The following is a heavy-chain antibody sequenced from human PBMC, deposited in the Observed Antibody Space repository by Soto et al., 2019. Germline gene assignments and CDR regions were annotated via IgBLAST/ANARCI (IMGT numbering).Heavy chain of an antibody. Sequence: GESLKISCKGSGYSFAGYWITWVRQKPGKGLEWMGRIDPSDSQTYYSPSFRGHVTISVTKSITTVFLQWSSLRAADTAMYYCARQIYDSDTGPNFQYYFDSWGQGTPVTVS. J-gene: IGHJ4*02. CDR3: ARQIYDSDTGPNFQYYFDS. V-gene: IGHV5-10-1*01. CDR1: GYSFAGYW. D-gene: IGHD3-22*01. CDR2: IDPSDSQT.